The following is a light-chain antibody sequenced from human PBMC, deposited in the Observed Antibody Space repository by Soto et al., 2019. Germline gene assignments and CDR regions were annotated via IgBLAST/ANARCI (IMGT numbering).Light chain of an antibody. Sequence: EIVLTQSPGTLSLSPGERATLSCRTSQSLSSSYLAWYQQKPGQTPGLLIYGASTRAAGISDRFSGSGSGTDFTLTISRLEPEDFAVYYCQQYDNSVYTFGQGTKLEIK. V-gene: IGKV3-20*01. J-gene: IGKJ2*01. CDR3: QQYDNSVYT. CDR1: QSLSSSY. CDR2: GAS.